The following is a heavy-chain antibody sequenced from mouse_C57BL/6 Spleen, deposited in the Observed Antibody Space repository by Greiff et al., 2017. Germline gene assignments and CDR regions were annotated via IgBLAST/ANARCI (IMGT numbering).Heavy chain of an antibody. V-gene: IGHV1-59*01. CDR2: IDPSDSYT. CDR1: GYTFTSYW. CDR3: ARDYGSPHAMDY. Sequence: QVQLQQSGAELVRPGPSVMLSCKASGYTFTSYWMHWVKQRPGQGLEWIGVIDPSDSYTNSNQKFKGKATLTVDKSSSTAYMQLSILSSEDSAVYYCARDYGSPHAMDYWGQGTSVTVSS. J-gene: IGHJ4*01. D-gene: IGHD1-1*01.